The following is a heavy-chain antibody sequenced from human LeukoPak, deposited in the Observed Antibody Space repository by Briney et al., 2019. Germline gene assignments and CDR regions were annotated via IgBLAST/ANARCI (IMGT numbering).Heavy chain of an antibody. CDR1: GVSISSYY. Sequence: PSETLSLTCTVSGVSISSYYWTWIRQPPGKGLEWIGYVYYSGSTNYNPSLKSRVSISVDTSKNQFSLNLSSVTAADTAVYYCARSSITMTCAFDIWGQGTMVTVSS. J-gene: IGHJ3*02. D-gene: IGHD3-22*01. V-gene: IGHV4-59*08. CDR3: ARSSITMTCAFDI. CDR2: VYYSGST.